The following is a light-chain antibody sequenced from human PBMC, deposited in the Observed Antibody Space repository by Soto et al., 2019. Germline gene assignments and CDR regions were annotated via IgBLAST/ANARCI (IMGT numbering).Light chain of an antibody. CDR1: QSVSRN. V-gene: IGKV3-11*01. Sequence: EIVLTQSPAILSLSPGERATFSCRASQSVSRNLDWYQHKPGQTPRLLIYDASNRATGIPGRFSGSGSGTDFTLTISSLEPEDLAVYYCQQRSNGLSFGPGTKVDIK. CDR2: DAS. J-gene: IGKJ3*01. CDR3: QQRSNGLS.